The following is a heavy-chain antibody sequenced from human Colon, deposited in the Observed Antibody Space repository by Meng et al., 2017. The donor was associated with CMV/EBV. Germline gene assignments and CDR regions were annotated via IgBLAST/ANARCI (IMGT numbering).Heavy chain of an antibody. CDR2: IYLGGA. D-gene: IGHD4/OR15-4a*01. CDR1: ADATPRRNSL. Sequence: ADATPRRNSLWGWIRQPPGQQLEWIGTIYLGGAVHSPSLKRRVTIERDTSKNQFSLNLRAVTAADTAVYYCARDSDDGGNPAAYFDLWGQGILVTVSS. J-gene: IGHJ4*02. CDR3: ARDSDDGGNPAAYFDL. V-gene: IGHV4-39*07.